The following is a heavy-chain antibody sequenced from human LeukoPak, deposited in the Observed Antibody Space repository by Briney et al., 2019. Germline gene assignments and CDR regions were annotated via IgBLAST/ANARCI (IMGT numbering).Heavy chain of an antibody. D-gene: IGHD5-24*01. CDR2: VFPRDSDT. Sequence: GESLKISCKGYGYTFTSRWIGWVRQMPGKGLEWMGIVFPRDSDTRYSPSFQGRVTISVGKSINSAYLQWTSLKASDTAIYYCARLNGYIDSWGQGTQVTVSS. CDR3: ARLNGYIDS. V-gene: IGHV5-51*01. J-gene: IGHJ5*01. CDR1: GYTFTSRW.